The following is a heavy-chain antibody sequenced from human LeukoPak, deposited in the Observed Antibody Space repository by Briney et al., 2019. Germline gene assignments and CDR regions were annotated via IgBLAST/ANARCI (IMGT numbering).Heavy chain of an antibody. V-gene: IGHV1-2*02. D-gene: IGHD6-13*01. CDR2: INPNSGGT. CDR3: ARAAAGRPYDY. CDR1: GYTFTGYY. J-gene: IGHJ4*02. Sequence: APVKVSYKASGYTFTGYYMHWVRQAPGQGLEWMGWINPNSGGTNYAQKFQGRVTMTRDTSISTAYMELSRLRSDDTAVYYCARAAAGRPYDYWGQGTLVTVSS.